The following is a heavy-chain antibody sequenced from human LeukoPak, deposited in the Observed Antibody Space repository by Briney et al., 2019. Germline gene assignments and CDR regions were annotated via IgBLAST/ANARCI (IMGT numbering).Heavy chain of an antibody. V-gene: IGHV1-8*01. Sequence: GASVKVSCKASGYTFTSYDINWVRQATEQGLEWMGWMNPNSGNTGYAQKFQGRVTMTRNTSISTAYMELSSLRSEDTAVYYCAREGYCSGGSCYTSGDYYYGMDVWGQGTTVTVSS. CDR1: GYTFTSYD. J-gene: IGHJ6*02. CDR2: MNPNSGNT. CDR3: AREGYCSGGSCYTSGDYYYGMDV. D-gene: IGHD2-15*01.